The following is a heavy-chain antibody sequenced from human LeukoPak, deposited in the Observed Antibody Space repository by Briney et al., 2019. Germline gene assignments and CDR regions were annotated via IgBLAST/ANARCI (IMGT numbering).Heavy chain of an antibody. D-gene: IGHD6-6*01. CDR3: ATSSRSTKRIDY. V-gene: IGHV3-23*01. CDR2: ISTSGYTT. CDR1: GFSFSSYA. J-gene: IGHJ4*02. Sequence: GGSLRLSCAASGFSFSSYAMSWVRQAPGKGLEWVSAISTSGYTTYYADSVKGRFTISRDNSKNTLYLQMNSLRAEDTAVYYCATSSRSTKRIDYWGQGTLVTVSS.